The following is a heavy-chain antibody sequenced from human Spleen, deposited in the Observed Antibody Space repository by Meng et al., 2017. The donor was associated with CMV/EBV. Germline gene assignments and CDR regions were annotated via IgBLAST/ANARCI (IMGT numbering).Heavy chain of an antibody. J-gene: IGHJ4*02. D-gene: IGHD3-22*01. V-gene: IGHV3-9*01. CDR1: GFTFDDFA. CDR2: ISGNTGFI. CDR3: ARVPWLH. Sequence: SLKISCAASGFTFDDFAMHWVRQSPGEGLEWVAGISGNTGFIGYADSVKGRFTISRDNAENSLYLQMNSLRAEDTAVYYCARVPWLHWGQGTLVTVSS.